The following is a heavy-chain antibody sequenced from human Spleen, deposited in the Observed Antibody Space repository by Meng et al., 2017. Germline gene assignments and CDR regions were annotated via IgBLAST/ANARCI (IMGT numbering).Heavy chain of an antibody. D-gene: IGHD2-21*01. J-gene: IGHJ6*02. Sequence: GGSLRLSCAVSGFKFEDYAMSWVRQAPGKGLEWVSLISSSSSYIYYADSVKGRFTISRDNAKNSLYLQMNSLRAEDTAVYYCAKIKTDSVMRGGLDVWGQGTTVTVSS. CDR1: GFKFEDYA. CDR2: ISSSSSYI. V-gene: IGHV3-21*01. CDR3: AKIKTDSVMRGGLDV.